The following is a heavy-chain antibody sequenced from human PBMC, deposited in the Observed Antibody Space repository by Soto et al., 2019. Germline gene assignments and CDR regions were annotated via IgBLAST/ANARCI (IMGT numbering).Heavy chain of an antibody. V-gene: IGHV1-8*01. Sequence: QVQLVQSGAEVKKPGASVKVSCKASGYTFTSYDINWVRQATGQGLEWMGWISPNSGNTGYAQKFQGRVTMTRNTSIDTAYMELRGLRFEDPARYYCASGGGLDVWGKGTTVTVS. CDR2: ISPNSGNT. CDR3: ASGGGLDV. CDR1: GYTFTSYD. J-gene: IGHJ6*03. D-gene: IGHD6-25*01.